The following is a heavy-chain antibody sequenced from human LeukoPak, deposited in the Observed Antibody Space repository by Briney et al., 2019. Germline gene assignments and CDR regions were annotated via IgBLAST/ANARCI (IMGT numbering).Heavy chain of an antibody. Sequence: PSETLSLTCTVSGDPISSYSDYKWTWIRQPPGKGLEWIGYIYYSGSTNYNPSLKSRVTISVDTSKNQFSVKLTSVTAADTAVYYCARAPAGPAGFDYWGQGTLVTVSS. D-gene: IGHD6-19*01. CDR2: IYYSGST. CDR1: GDPISSYSDY. CDR3: ARAPAGPAGFDY. J-gene: IGHJ4*02. V-gene: IGHV4-61*08.